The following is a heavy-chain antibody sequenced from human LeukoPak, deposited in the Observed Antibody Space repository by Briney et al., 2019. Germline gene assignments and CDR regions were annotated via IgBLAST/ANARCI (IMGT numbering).Heavy chain of an antibody. CDR1: GFTFSSYS. J-gene: IGHJ4*02. CDR3: ARDRRVVYFDY. CDR2: ISSSSSTI. Sequence: GGSLRLSCAASGFTFSSYSMNWVRQAPGKGLEWVSYISSSSSTIYYADSVKGRFTISRDNAKNSLYLQMNSLRAEDTAVYYCARDRRVVYFDYWGQGTLVTVSS. D-gene: IGHD2-15*01. V-gene: IGHV3-48*04.